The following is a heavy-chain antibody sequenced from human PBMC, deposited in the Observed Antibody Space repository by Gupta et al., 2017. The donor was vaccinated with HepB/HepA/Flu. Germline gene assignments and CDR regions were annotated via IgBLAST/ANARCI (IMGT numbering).Heavy chain of an antibody. CDR3: ARDGDYSNYDAFDI. CDR1: GGSISSCY. Sequence: QVQLQESGPGLVKPSETLSLTCTVSGGSISSCYWSWIRQPPGKGLEWIGYIYYSGSTNYNPSLKSRVTISVDTSKNQFSLKLSSVTAADTAVYYCARDGDYSNYDAFDIWGQGTMVTVSS. V-gene: IGHV4-59*01. CDR2: IYYSGST. J-gene: IGHJ3*02. D-gene: IGHD4-11*01.